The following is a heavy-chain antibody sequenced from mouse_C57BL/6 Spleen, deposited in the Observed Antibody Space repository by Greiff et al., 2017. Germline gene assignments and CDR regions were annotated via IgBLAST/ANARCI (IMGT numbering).Heavy chain of an antibody. CDR2: INPNYGTT. V-gene: IGHV1-39*01. Sequence: EVKLQESGPELVKPGASVKISCKASGYSFTDYNMNWVKQSNGKSLEWIGVINPNYGTTSYNQKFKGKATLTVDQSSSTAYMQLNSLTSEDSAVYYCARAYSNLWYFDVWGTGTTVTVSS. CDR3: ARAYSNLWYFDV. CDR1: GYSFTDYN. J-gene: IGHJ1*03. D-gene: IGHD2-5*01.